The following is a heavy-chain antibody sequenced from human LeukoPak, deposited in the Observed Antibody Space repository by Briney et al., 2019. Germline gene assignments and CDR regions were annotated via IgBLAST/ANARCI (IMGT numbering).Heavy chain of an antibody. CDR2: IFPGDSDT. CDR1: GDTITNYW. V-gene: IGHV5-51*01. CDR3: ARRDGGANYWYFDV. D-gene: IGHD2-21*01. Sequence: GESLKISCKASGDTITNYWIGWVRQMPGEGLEWMGIIFPGDSDTRYSPSFEGQVTISADKSITTAYLQWSSLKASDTAMYYCARRDGGANYWYFDVWGRGTLVTVSS. J-gene: IGHJ2*01.